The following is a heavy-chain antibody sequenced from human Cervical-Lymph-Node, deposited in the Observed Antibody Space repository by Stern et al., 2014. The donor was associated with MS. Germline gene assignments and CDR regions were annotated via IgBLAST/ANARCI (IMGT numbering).Heavy chain of an antibody. V-gene: IGHV4-59*01. D-gene: IGHD3-3*01. J-gene: IGHJ6*02. Sequence: QVQLQESGPGLVKPSETLSLTCTVSGGSISSYYWSWIRQPPGKGLEWIGYIYYSGSTNYNPSLKSRVTISVDTSKNQFSLKLSSVTAADTAVYYCARVRPPLEWLLSGYYYYGMDVWGQGTTVTVSS. CDR2: IYYSGST. CDR1: GGSISSYY. CDR3: ARVRPPLEWLLSGYYYYGMDV.